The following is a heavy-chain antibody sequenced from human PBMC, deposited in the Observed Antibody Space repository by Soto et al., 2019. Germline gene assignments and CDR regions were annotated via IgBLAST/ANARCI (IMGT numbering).Heavy chain of an antibody. J-gene: IGHJ4*02. CDR3: AKAQGGSYFDY. CDR1: GFTFSSNA. CDR2: ISSSGGST. D-gene: IGHD2-15*01. Sequence: GGSLRLSCAASGFTFSSNAMSWVRQAPGKGLEWVSGISSSGGSTYYADSVKGRFTISRDNSKNMLYLQMNNLRAEDTAVYYCAKAQGGSYFDYWGKGTLVISSS. V-gene: IGHV3-23*01.